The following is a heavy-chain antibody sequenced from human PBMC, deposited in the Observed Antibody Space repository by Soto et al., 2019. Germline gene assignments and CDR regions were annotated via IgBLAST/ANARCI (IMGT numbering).Heavy chain of an antibody. V-gene: IGHV3-23*01. D-gene: IGHD3-10*01. Sequence: EVQLLESGGGLVQPGGSLTLSCAASGFTFSSYAMSWVRQAPGKGLEWVSAISGSGLNTYYAESVKGRFTISRDNSKNTLYLQLNSLRAEDTAIYYCAKAFPPYYGSGSSYYFTFWGQGTLVDGSS. CDR1: GFTFSSYA. J-gene: IGHJ4*02. CDR3: AKAFPPYYGSGSSYYFTF. CDR2: ISGSGLNT.